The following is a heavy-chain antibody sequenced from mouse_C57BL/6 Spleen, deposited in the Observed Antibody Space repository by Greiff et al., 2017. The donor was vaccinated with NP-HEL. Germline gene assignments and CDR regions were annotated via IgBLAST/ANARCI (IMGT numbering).Heavy chain of an antibody. V-gene: IGHV5-16*01. D-gene: IGHD2-3*01. CDR2: INYDGSST. Sequence: EVQRVESEGGLVQPGSSMKLSCTASGFTFSDYYMAWVRQVPEKGLEWVANINYDGSSTYYLDSLKSRFIISRDNAKNILYLQMSSLKSEDTATYYCAREGYDGYLYFDYWGQGTTLTVSS. J-gene: IGHJ2*01. CDR3: AREGYDGYLYFDY. CDR1: GFTFSDYY.